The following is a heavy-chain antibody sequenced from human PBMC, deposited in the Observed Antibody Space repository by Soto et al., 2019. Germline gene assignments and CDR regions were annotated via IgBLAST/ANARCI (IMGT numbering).Heavy chain of an antibody. CDR2: ISSNSAYI. D-gene: IGHD6-13*01. V-gene: IGHV3-21*01. J-gene: IGHJ5*02. CDR1: GFTFRSFT. Sequence: PGGSLRLSCAASGFTFRSFTMNWVRQAPGKGLERVSTISSNSAYIYYTDALRGRFTISRDNAKNSLHLQMNSLRAEDTAVYYCTRDASRDSSARGWFDPWGPGTLVT. CDR3: TRDASRDSSARGWFDP.